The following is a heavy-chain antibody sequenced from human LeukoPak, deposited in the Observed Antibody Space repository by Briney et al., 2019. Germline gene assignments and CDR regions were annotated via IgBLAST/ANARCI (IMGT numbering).Heavy chain of an antibody. V-gene: IGHV7-4-1*02. Sequence: GASVNVSCKASGYTFTIYAMNWVRQAPGQGLEWMGWINTNTGNPTYAQGFTGRFVFSLDTSVSTAYLQISSLKAEDTAVYYCARETTYYYDSKRAFDIWGQGTMVTVSS. D-gene: IGHD3-22*01. CDR1: GYTFTIYA. CDR3: ARETTYYYDSKRAFDI. CDR2: INTNTGNP. J-gene: IGHJ3*02.